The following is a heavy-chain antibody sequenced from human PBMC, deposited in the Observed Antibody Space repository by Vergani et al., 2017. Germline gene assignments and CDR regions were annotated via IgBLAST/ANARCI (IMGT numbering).Heavy chain of an antibody. D-gene: IGHD3-10*01. CDR2: IYYTGST. Sequence: QVQLQESGPGLVKPSETLSLSCIVSGGSISSYYWSWIRPPPGKGLDWIGYIYYTGSTNYNPSLKSRVTISVDTSKNQFSLKLSSVTAADTAVYYCAREVGSYYGSDWGQGTLVTVSS. V-gene: IGHV4-59*13. J-gene: IGHJ4*02. CDR3: AREVGSYYGSD. CDR1: GGSISSYY.